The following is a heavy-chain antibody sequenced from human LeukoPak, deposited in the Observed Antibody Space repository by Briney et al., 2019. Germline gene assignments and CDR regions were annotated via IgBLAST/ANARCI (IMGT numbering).Heavy chain of an antibody. CDR3: ARSRNYYDSGDYRRDFDY. CDR1: GYTFTTYC. CDR2: ISAYNGNT. D-gene: IGHD3-22*01. V-gene: IGHV1-18*01. Sequence: ASVKVSCKASGYTFTTYCISWVRQAPGQGLEWMGWISAYNGNTNYAQKLQGRVTMTTDTSTSTAYMELRSLRSDDTAVYYCARSRNYYDSGDYRRDFDYWGQGTLVTVSS. J-gene: IGHJ4*02.